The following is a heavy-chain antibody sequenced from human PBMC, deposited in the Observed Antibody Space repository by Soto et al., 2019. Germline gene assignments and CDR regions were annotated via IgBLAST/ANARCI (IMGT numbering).Heavy chain of an antibody. J-gene: IGHJ4*02. D-gene: IGHD3-3*01. CDR3: ASGYTVFGVVNRYHFVD. CDR1: GLTISSYW. CDR2: IQQDGTAK. V-gene: IGHV3-7*01. Sequence: PVRSLRLSCAASGLTISSYWMSWVRQAPGKGLGWVANIQQDGTAKYYAESVKGRFTITGDNAKSSLDLQVNSLGAVATAVYYSASGYTVFGVVNRYHFVDWGERMQVTVAS.